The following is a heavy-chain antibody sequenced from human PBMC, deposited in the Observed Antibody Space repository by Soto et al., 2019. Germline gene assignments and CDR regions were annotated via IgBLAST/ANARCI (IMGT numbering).Heavy chain of an antibody. V-gene: IGHV3-33*01. J-gene: IGHJ4*02. D-gene: IGHD1-7*01. CDR3: ARDRGPYRNYAEFDY. Sequence: QVQLVESGGGVVQPGRSLRLSCAASGFTFSSYAMHWVRQAPGKGLEWVAVIWYDENNTYYADSVKGRFTISRDNFKKTPYLQMNRPRAEDTAGEYWARDRGPYRNYAEFDYLGQGTLVTVSS. CDR1: GFTFSSYA. CDR2: IWYDENNT.